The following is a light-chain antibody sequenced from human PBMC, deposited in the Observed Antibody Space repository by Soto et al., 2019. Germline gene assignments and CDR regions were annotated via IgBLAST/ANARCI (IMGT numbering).Light chain of an antibody. V-gene: IGKV3-20*01. CDR1: QTVSGTF. CDR2: GAS. CDR3: PQYGGSPQGT. Sequence: EIVLTQSPGTLSLSPGERATLSCRAGQTVSGTFLAWYQQRPGQPPRLLIYGASNRATGIPDRFTGSGSGTEVTLTISRLEPEDFAVYYCPQYGGSPQGTFGQGTKVEIK. J-gene: IGKJ1*01.